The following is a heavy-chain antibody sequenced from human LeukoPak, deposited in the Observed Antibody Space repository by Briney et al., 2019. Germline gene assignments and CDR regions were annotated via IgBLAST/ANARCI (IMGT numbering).Heavy chain of an antibody. CDR2: IHHSGST. V-gene: IGHV4-59*01. CDR1: GGSISSYY. Sequence: SETLSLTSTVSGGSISSYYWSWIRQPPGKGLEWIGYIHHSGSTNYKPSLKSRVTISVDTSKNQFSLKLTSVTAADTAVYYCARDAVSGTPGFQVWGQGTMVTVSS. CDR3: ARDAVSGTPGFQV. J-gene: IGHJ3*01. D-gene: IGHD1-14*01.